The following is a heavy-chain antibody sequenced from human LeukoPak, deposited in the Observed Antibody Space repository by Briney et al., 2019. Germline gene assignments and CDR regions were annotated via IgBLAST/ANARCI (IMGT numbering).Heavy chain of an antibody. CDR1: GGSFNGFY. V-gene: IGHV4-34*01. CDR2: GDHTGGT. J-gene: IGHJ5*02. D-gene: IGHD1-26*01. Sequence: SETLSLTCAVYGGSFNGFYWSWIRQPPGEGLEWIGEGDHTGGTKYNPSLKSRVTISADSSKNQFSLKLTSVTAADTAVYYCAKNGQSGFAFDPWGRGTLVTVSS. CDR3: AKNGQSGFAFDP.